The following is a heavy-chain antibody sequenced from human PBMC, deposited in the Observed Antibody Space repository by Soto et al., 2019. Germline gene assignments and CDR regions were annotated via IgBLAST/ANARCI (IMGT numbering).Heavy chain of an antibody. D-gene: IGHD1-26*01. Sequence: PGGSLRLSCAASGFTFDDYGMSWARQAPGKGLEWVSGVNWNGGSTGYADSVKGRFTISRDNAKNSLYLQMNSLRAEDMAFYYCVRGASLNFDYWGQGTLVTVSS. V-gene: IGHV3-20*04. CDR2: VNWNGGST. CDR1: GFTFDDYG. J-gene: IGHJ4*02. CDR3: VRGASLNFDY.